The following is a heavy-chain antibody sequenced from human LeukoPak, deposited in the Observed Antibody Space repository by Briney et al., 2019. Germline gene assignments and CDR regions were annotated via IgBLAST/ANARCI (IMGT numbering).Heavy chain of an antibody. CDR3: ARDHGVRGLISHDAFDI. D-gene: IGHD3-10*01. CDR1: GFTFSSYG. Sequence: GRSLRLSCAASGFTFSSYGMHWVRQAPGKGLEWVAVIWYDGSKKDYGEAAKCRFTISRDDSKNTLYLQVNSLRAEDTAVYYCARDHGVRGLISHDAFDIWGQGTMVTVSS. V-gene: IGHV3-33*01. CDR2: IWYDGSKK. J-gene: IGHJ3*02.